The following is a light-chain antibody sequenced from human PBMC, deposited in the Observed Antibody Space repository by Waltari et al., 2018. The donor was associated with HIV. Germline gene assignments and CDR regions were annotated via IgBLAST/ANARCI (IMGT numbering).Light chain of an antibody. Sequence: EIVLTQSPGTLSLSPGEGATLSCWASQSVSSSHVAWYQQKPGQAPRLLIYAASTRATGIPERFSGSGSGTDFTLTISRLEPEDFAVYYCQHYGSSQYTFGQGTKLEIK. CDR2: AAS. J-gene: IGKJ2*01. V-gene: IGKV3-20*01. CDR3: QHYGSSQYT. CDR1: QSVSSSH.